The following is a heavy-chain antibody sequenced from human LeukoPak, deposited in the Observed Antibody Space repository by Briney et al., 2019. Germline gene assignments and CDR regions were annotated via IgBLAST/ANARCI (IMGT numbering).Heavy chain of an antibody. CDR3: ARHDSYIPY. J-gene: IGHJ4*02. CDR2: ISDVEKIP. D-gene: IGHD3-10*01. V-gene: IGHV3-23*01. Sequence: PGGSLRLSRAASGFTFTNYAMSWVRQAPGKGLEWVSGISDVEKIPYYSDSVKGRFTISRDNSKKTVYLQMNNLRAEDTAVYFCARHDSYIPYWGQGIPVTVSS. CDR1: GFTFTNYA.